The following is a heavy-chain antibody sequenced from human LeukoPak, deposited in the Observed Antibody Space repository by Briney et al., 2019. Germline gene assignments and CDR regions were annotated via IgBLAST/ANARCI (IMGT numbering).Heavy chain of an antibody. V-gene: IGHV1-69*13. CDR1: GGTFSSYA. CDR3: ARAGIAAARPSYYYYGMDV. Sequence: ASVKVSCKASGGTFSSYAISWVRQAPGQGLEWMGGIIPIFGTANYAQKFQGRVTITADESTSTAYMELSSLRSEDTAVYYCARAGIAAARPSYYYYGMDVWGQGTTVTVSS. D-gene: IGHD6-13*01. J-gene: IGHJ6*02. CDR2: IIPIFGTA.